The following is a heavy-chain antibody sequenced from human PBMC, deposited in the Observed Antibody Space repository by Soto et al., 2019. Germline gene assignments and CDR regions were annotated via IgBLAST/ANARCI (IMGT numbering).Heavy chain of an antibody. J-gene: IGHJ4*02. D-gene: IGHD2-15*01. CDR3: AKGGRQWSDGQLDY. CDR1: GFTFSSYA. V-gene: IGHV3-23*01. Sequence: PGGSLRLSCAASGFTFSSYAMSWVRQAPGKGLEWVSAISGSGGSTYYADSVKGRFTISRDNSKNTLYLQMNSLRAEDTAVYYCAKGGRQWSDGQLDYWGQGTLVTVSS. CDR2: ISGSGGST.